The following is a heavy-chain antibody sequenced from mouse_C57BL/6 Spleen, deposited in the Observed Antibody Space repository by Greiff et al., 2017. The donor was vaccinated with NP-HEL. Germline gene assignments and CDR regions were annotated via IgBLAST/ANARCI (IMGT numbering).Heavy chain of an antibody. D-gene: IGHD1-1*01. CDR1: GFTFSSYG. J-gene: IGHJ2*01. V-gene: IGHV5-6*01. CDR2: ISSGGSYT. CDR3: ARHSLSIIPYYFDY. Sequence: EVMLVESGGDLVKPGGSLKLSCAASGFTFSSYGMSWVRQTPDKRLEWVATISSGGSYTYYPDSVKGRFTISRDNAKNTLYLQMSSLKSEDTAMYYCARHSLSIIPYYFDYWGQGTTLTVSS.